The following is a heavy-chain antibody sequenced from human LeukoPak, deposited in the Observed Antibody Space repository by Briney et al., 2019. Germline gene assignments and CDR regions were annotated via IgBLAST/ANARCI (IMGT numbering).Heavy chain of an antibody. J-gene: IGHJ4*02. CDR2: ISGSSRYI. CDR3: ARDRQTSSTSATCSFDHFDY. D-gene: IGHD1-26*01. CDR1: GFTFTTYS. V-gene: IGHV3-21*01. Sequence: GGSLRLSCAASGFTFTTYSMNWVRQAPGKGLEWVSTISGSSRYIYFADSVRGRFTISRDNAKNSLYLQMNNVGAEDTAVYYCARDRQTSSTSATCSFDHFDYWGQGTQVTVSS.